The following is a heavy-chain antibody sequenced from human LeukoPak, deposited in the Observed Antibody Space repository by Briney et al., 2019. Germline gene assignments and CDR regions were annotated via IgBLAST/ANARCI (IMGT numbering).Heavy chain of an antibody. J-gene: IGHJ6*02. CDR3: ASLGGPRDYYYGMDV. V-gene: IGHV1-18*01. D-gene: IGHD2-15*01. Sequence: ASVKVSCKASGYTFTSYGISWVRQAPGQGLEWMGWISAYNGNTNYAQKLQGRVTMTTDTSTSTAYMELRSLRSDDTAVYYCASLGGPRDYYYGMDVWGQGTTVTVSS. CDR1: GYTFTSYG. CDR2: ISAYNGNT.